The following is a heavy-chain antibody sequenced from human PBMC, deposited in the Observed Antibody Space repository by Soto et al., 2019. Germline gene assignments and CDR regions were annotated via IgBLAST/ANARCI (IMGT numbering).Heavy chain of an antibody. V-gene: IGHV3-48*01. CDR2: IGSGSSTI. CDR1: GFTFITYS. Sequence: GGSLRLSCASSGFTFITYSMNWVRQAPGKGLEWVSYIGSGSSTIYYADSVKGRFTISRDNAKNSLYLQMNGLRAEDTAVYYCARGYYGSGSQFQHWGQGTLVTVSS. CDR3: ARGYYGSGSQFQH. J-gene: IGHJ1*01. D-gene: IGHD3-10*01.